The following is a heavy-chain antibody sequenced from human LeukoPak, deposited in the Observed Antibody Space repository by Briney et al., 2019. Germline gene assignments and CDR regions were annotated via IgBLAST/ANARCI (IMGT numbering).Heavy chain of an antibody. CDR1: GFTFSKYW. V-gene: IGHV3-74*03. Sequence: GGALRLSCAASGFTFSKYWMHWVREAPGKGLVWVSRINTDGSDVTYADSVKGRFTISRANAKNTLYLQMNSLRAEDTALYYCARNWNYYDQWGQGTLVTVSS. CDR3: ARNWNYYDQ. CDR2: INTDGSDV. J-gene: IGHJ4*02. D-gene: IGHD1-1*01.